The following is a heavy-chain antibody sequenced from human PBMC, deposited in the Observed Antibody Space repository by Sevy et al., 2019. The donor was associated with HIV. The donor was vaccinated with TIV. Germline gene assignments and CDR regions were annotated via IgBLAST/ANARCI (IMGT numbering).Heavy chain of an antibody. Sequence: SETMSLTCTVSGGSITSLYWNWIRQPPGKGLEWIANIYYNGHSNYNRSLKRQVTLSLDTSKNQFSLRLSSVTAADTAMYYCAGENAWGRGYSWGQGTLVTVSS. CDR2: IYYNGHS. J-gene: IGHJ4*02. D-gene: IGHD1-26*01. V-gene: IGHV4-59*08. CDR3: AGENAWGRGYS. CDR1: GGSITSLY.